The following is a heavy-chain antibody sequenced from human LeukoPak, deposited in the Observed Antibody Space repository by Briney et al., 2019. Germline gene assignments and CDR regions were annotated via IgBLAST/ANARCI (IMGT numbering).Heavy chain of an antibody. D-gene: IGHD6-19*01. Sequence: ASVKVSCKASGYTFTDYYMHWVRQAPGQGLEWMGWINPNSGGTNYAQKFQGRVTMTRDTSISTAYMELSRLRSDDTAVYYCARGWYSSGRGNYYYGMDVWGQGTTVAVPS. CDR1: GYTFTDYY. J-gene: IGHJ6*02. V-gene: IGHV1-2*02. CDR3: ARGWYSSGRGNYYYGMDV. CDR2: INPNSGGT.